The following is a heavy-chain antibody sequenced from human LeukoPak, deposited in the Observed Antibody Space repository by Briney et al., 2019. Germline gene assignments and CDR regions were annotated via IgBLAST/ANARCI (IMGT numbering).Heavy chain of an antibody. CDR3: TRSITIFGVGAFDY. V-gene: IGHV3-49*03. D-gene: IGHD3-3*01. Sequence: GGSLRLSCTASGFTFGDYAMSWFRQAPGKGLEWVGFIRSKAYGGTTEYAASVKGRFTISRDDSKSIAYLQMNSLKTEDTAVYYCTRSITIFGVGAFDYWGQGTLVTVSS. CDR2: IRSKAYGGTT. J-gene: IGHJ4*02. CDR1: GFTFGDYA.